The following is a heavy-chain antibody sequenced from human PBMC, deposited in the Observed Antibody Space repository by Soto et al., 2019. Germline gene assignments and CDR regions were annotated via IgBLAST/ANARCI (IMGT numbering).Heavy chain of an antibody. D-gene: IGHD5-12*01. Sequence: EVQLLDSGGGLVQPGGSLRLSCAASGFSFSSYAMVWVRQAPGKGLEWVSVISARGGSLYFADSVKGRFTISRDNSKNVLSLEMNSLRAEDTATDFCAKGSIEYSASVDNWGQGTLVVVSS. CDR2: ISARGGSL. J-gene: IGHJ4*02. CDR1: GFSFSSYA. CDR3: AKGSIEYSASVDN. V-gene: IGHV3-23*01.